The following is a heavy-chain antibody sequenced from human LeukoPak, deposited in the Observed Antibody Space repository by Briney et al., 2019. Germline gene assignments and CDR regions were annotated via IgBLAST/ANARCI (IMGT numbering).Heavy chain of an antibody. D-gene: IGHD1-26*01. Sequence: SVKVSCKASGGTFNSYAITWVRQAPGQGLQCMGRIIPVLGIASYAQKFQGRVTITADTSTSTACMELSSLRSDDTAVYYCARISGHWGQGTLVTVSS. CDR3: ARISGH. CDR1: GGTFNSYA. CDR2: IIPVLGIA. V-gene: IGHV1-69*04. J-gene: IGHJ4*02.